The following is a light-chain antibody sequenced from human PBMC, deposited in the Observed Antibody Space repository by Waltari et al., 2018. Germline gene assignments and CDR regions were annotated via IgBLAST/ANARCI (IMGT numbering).Light chain of an antibody. V-gene: IGKV1-5*01. J-gene: IGKJ1*01. Sequence: DIQMTQSPSTLSASVGDRVTITCRASQSVSSWLAWYRQKPGEAPKLLIYDASSLESGVPSRFSGSGSGTEFTLTISSLQYDDFATYYCQQYRGLWTFGQGTRVEVK. CDR3: QQYRGLWT. CDR2: DAS. CDR1: QSVSSW.